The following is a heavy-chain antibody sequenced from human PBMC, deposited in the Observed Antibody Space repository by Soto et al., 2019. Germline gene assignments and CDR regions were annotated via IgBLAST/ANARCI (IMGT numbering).Heavy chain of an antibody. CDR2: ISSSSSYI. D-gene: IGHD3-22*01. V-gene: IGHV3-21*01. J-gene: IGHJ3*02. CDR1: GFTFSSYS. CDR3: ATGYHYYDISGDEESDAFDT. Sequence: PGGSLRLSCAASGFTFSSYSMNWVRQAPGKGLEWVSSISSSSSYIYYADSVKGRFTISRDNAKNSLYLQMNSLRAEDTAVYYCATGYHYYDISGDEESDAFDTLSLEKIATVSS.